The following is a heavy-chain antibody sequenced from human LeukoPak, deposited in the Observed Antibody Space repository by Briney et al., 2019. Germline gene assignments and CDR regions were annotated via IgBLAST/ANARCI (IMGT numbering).Heavy chain of an antibody. D-gene: IGHD6-19*01. Sequence: PSETLSLTCTVSGGSIRSNYWSWIRQPPGKGLEWIGYIYDSGSTNYNSSLKSRVTISVDTSKNQFSLRLSSVTAVDTAVYYCARTNTYASGPALNDYWGQGILVTVSS. J-gene: IGHJ4*02. CDR2: IYDSGST. CDR1: GGSIRSNY. V-gene: IGHV4-59*08. CDR3: ARTNTYASGPALNDY.